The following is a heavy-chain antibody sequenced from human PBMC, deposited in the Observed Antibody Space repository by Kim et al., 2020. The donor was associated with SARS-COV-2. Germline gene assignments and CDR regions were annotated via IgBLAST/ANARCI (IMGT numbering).Heavy chain of an antibody. J-gene: IGHJ4*01. CDR2: INHSGSI. Sequence: SETLSLTCAVYGGSFSDFYWNWIRQSPGKGLEWIGEINHSGSINYNPSLMSRVTISVDTSKSQFSLKLNSVTAADTAVYYCARGSKGGGSYLNYWGRGTLVTVSS. CDR1: GGSFSDFY. V-gene: IGHV4-34*01. CDR3: ARGSKGGGSYLNY. D-gene: IGHD3-16*01.